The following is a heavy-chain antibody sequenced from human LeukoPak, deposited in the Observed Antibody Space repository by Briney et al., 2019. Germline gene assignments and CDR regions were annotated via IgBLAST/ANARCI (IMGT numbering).Heavy chain of an antibody. J-gene: IGHJ3*02. D-gene: IGHD2-21*02. V-gene: IGHV4-59*01. Sequence: SETLSLTCTVSGGSISSYYWSWIRQPPGEGLEWIGYIYYSGSTNYNPSLKSRVTISVDTSKNQFSLKLSSVTAADTAVYYCASGEMDCGGDCPYAFDIWGQGTMVTVSS. CDR2: IYYSGST. CDR3: ASGEMDCGGDCPYAFDI. CDR1: GGSISSYY.